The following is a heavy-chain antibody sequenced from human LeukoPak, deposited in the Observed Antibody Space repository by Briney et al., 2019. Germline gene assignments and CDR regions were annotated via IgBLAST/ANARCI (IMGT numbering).Heavy chain of an antibody. V-gene: IGHV1-69*13. D-gene: IGHD7-27*01. J-gene: IGHJ4*02. CDR2: IIPIFGTA. Sequence: ASVKVSCKASGGTFSSYAISWVRQAPGQGLEWMGGIIPIFGTANYAQKFQGRVTITADESTSTAYMELSSLRSDDTAVYYCARGPPNWGYDYWGPGTLVTVSS. CDR3: ARGPPNWGYDY. CDR1: GGTFSSYA.